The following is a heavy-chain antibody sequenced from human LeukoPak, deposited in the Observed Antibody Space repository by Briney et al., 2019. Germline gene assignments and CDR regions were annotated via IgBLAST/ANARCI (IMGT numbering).Heavy chain of an antibody. V-gene: IGHV1-69*04. Sequence: SVKVSCKASGYTFTSYAMNWVRQAPGQGLEWMGRIIPILGIANYAQKFQGRVTITADKSTSTAYMELSSLRSENTAVYYCARDRRFLDYWGQGTLVTVSS. J-gene: IGHJ4*02. CDR2: IIPILGIA. CDR1: GYTFTSYA. CDR3: ARDRRFLDY. D-gene: IGHD3-3*01.